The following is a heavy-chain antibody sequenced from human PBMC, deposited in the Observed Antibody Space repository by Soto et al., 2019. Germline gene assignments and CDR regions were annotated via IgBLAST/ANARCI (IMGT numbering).Heavy chain of an antibody. D-gene: IGHD2-21*02. CDR1: GFTFKTYG. V-gene: IGHV3-48*01. J-gene: IGHJ3*01. CDR2: ISGTGSTI. Sequence: DEHLVQSGGGLGQPGGSLRLSCAASGFTFKTYGMNWVRRAPGKGLEWIAFISGTGSTIYYADSVQGRFIVSRDNSNNSLHLQVNSLRSDDTAVYYCAREGCTSASCYSYIRAFDAWGQGTEVSVSS. CDR3: AREGCTSASCYSYIRAFDA.